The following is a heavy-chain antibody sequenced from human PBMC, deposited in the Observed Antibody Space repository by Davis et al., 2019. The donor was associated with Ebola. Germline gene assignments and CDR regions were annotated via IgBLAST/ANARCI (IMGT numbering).Heavy chain of an antibody. CDR3: ARDGPDYYGLDV. CDR1: GYTFSSYG. V-gene: IGHV1-18*01. CDR2: ISADNGNT. J-gene: IGHJ6*02. Sequence: AASVKVSCKASGYTFSSYGVTWVRQAPGQGLEWMGWISADNGNTNYAQKFQGRVTITRDTSTSTVYMEVRRLRSEDTAVYYCARDGPDYYGLDVWGQGTAVTVSS.